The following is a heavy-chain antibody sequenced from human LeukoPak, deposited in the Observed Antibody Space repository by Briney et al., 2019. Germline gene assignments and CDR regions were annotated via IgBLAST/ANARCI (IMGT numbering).Heavy chain of an antibody. D-gene: IGHD6-13*01. V-gene: IGHV3-21*01. CDR1: GFTFSSYA. J-gene: IGHJ4*02. CDR3: ARDRIAAAGRS. CDR2: ISSSSSYI. Sequence: PGGSLRLSCAASGFTFSSYAMSWVRQAPGKGLEWVSSISSSSSYIYYADSVKGRFTISRDNAKNSLYLQMNSLRAEDTAVYYCARDRIAAAGRSWGQGTLVTVSS.